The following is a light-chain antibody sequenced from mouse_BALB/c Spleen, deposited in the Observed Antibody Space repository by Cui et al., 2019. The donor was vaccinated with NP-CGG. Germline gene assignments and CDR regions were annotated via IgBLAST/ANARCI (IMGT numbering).Light chain of an antibody. J-gene: IGLJ1*01. CDR2: GTN. V-gene: IGLV1*01. Sequence: QAVVPQASALTTSPGETVTFTCRSSTGAVTTRNYANWVQEKPDHLFTGLIGGTNNRAPGVPARFSGSLIGDKAALTITGAQTEDEAIYFCALWYSNHWVFGGGTKLTVL. CDR3: ALWYSNHWV. CDR1: TGAVTTRNY.